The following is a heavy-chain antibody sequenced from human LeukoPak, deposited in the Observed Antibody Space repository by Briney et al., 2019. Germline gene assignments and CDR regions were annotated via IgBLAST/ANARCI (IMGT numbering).Heavy chain of an antibody. V-gene: IGHV4-34*01. J-gene: IGHJ4*02. Sequence: SETLSLTCGVYDGSFSSYYWSWIRQPPGRGLEWIGEINHSGSTNYNPSLKSRVTISVDTSKNQFSLKLSSVTAADTAVYYCARAGLDFWSGYWDYWGQGTLATVSS. CDR1: DGSFSSYY. CDR2: INHSGST. D-gene: IGHD3-3*01. CDR3: ARAGLDFWSGYWDY.